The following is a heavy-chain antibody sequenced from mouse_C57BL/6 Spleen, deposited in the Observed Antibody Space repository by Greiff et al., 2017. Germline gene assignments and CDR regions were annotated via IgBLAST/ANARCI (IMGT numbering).Heavy chain of an antibody. CDR2: IYPGSGST. J-gene: IGHJ1*03. Sequence: QVQLQQPGAELVKPGASVKMSCKASGYTFTSYRITWVKQRPGQGLEWIGDIYPGSGSTNYNEKFKSKATLTVDTSSSTAYMQLSSLTSEDSAVYYCARRGYYGSSYRYFDVWGTGTTVTVSS. D-gene: IGHD1-1*01. V-gene: IGHV1-55*01. CDR1: GYTFTSYR. CDR3: ARRGYYGSSYRYFDV.